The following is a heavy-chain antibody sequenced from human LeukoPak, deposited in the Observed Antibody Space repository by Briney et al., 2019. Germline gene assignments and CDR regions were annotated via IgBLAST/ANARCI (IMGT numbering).Heavy chain of an antibody. CDR2: ISYDGSNK. D-gene: IGHD5-24*01. V-gene: IGHV3-30-3*01. CDR1: GFTFSSYA. J-gene: IGHJ4*02. Sequence: GGSVRLSCAASGFTFSSYAMHWVRQAPGKGLEWEAVISYDGSNKYYADSVKGRFTISRDNSKNTLYLQMNSLRAEDTAVYYCARESPRWLQSYYFDYWGQGTLVTVSS. CDR3: ARESPRWLQSYYFDY.